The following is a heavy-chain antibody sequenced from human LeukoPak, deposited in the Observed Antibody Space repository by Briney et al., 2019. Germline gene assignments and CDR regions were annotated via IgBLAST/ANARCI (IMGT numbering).Heavy chain of an antibody. CDR1: EITLSSYG. V-gene: IGHV3-23*01. Sequence: GGSLRLSCAASEITLSSYGVSWVRQAPGKGLEWLSAISFSAGTTYYADFVKGRFTISRDNSKNTLYLQLSSLRAEDTAVYYCAKISWDSGGDREKFWGQGTLVTVSS. CDR2: ISFSAGTT. J-gene: IGHJ4*02. CDR3: AKISWDSGGDREKF. D-gene: IGHD2-21*02.